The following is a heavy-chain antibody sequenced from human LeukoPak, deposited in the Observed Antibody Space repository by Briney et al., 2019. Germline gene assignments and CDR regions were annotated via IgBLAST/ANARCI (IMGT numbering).Heavy chain of an antibody. V-gene: IGHV3-23*05. Sequence: GGSLXLSCAASGFTFSSYAMSWVRQAPGKGLEWVSVIYHSGNTDYADSVKGRFTISRDNSKNTVYLQMSSLRAEDTAVYYCARVRVTGYSNFAYWGQGTLVTVSS. D-gene: IGHD3-9*01. J-gene: IGHJ4*02. CDR2: IYHSGNT. CDR3: ARVRVTGYSNFAY. CDR1: GFTFSSYA.